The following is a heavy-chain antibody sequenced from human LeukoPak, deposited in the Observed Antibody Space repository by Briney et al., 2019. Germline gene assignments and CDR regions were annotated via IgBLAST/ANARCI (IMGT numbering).Heavy chain of an antibody. D-gene: IGHD2-2*01. J-gene: IGHJ4*02. CDR3: ARVKKLMPELEF. CDR2: INPNSGAT. CDR1: GGTFSSYA. Sequence: GASVKASCKASGGTFSSYAISWVRQAPGQGLEWMGWINPNSGATKYAQKFQGRVSMTRDTSINTAYMDLTNLRSDDTAIFYCARVKKLMPELEFWGQGTLVTVSS. V-gene: IGHV1-2*02.